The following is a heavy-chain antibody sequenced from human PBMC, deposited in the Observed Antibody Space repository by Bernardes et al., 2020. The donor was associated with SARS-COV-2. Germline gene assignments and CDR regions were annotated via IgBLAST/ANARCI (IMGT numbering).Heavy chain of an antibody. D-gene: IGHD3-10*01. V-gene: IGHV1-18*01. CDR2: INPYKGNT. Sequence: ASVKVSCKTSGYIFSDFGISWVRKAPGQGLEWMGWINPYKGNTDYPQKFQGRVTLTTDTSTRTAYMELRSLSSDDTAVYFCARDRKVRGITNNWFDPWGQGTLVTVTT. CDR3: ARDRKVRGITNNWFDP. CDR1: GYIFSDFG. J-gene: IGHJ5*02.